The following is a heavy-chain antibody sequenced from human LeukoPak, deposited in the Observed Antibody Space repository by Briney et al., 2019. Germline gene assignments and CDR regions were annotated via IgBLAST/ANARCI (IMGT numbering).Heavy chain of an antibody. D-gene: IGHD3-16*01. CDR1: GFTFTSSA. Sequence: VKVSCKASGFTFTSSAVQWVRQARGQRLEWIGWIVVGSGNTNYAQKFQERVTITRDMSTSTAYMELSSLRSEDTAVYYCAKKLGGVYGFDIWGQGTMVTVSS. J-gene: IGHJ3*02. CDR2: IVVGSGNT. CDR3: AKKLGGVYGFDI. V-gene: IGHV1-58*01.